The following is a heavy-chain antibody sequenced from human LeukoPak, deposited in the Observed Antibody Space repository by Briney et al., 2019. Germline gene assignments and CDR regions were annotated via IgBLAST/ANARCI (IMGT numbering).Heavy chain of an antibody. CDR3: ARGRLVAILNPFDY. D-gene: IGHD3-16*01. CDR1: GFTFSSYS. Sequence: GGSLRLSCAASGFTFSSYSMNWVRQAPGKGLEWVAVISYDGSNKYYADSVKGRFTISRDNSKNTLYLQMNSLRAEDTAVYYCARGRLVAILNPFDYWGQGTLVTVSS. CDR2: ISYDGSNK. V-gene: IGHV3-30*03. J-gene: IGHJ4*02.